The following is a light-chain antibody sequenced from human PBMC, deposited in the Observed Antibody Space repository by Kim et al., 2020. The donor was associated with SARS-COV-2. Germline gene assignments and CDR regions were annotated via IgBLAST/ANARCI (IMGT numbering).Light chain of an antibody. V-gene: IGKV3-15*01. Sequence: EIVMTQSPVTLSVSTGERATLSCRASQSISYNLAWFQQKPGQAPRLLIYDASTRATGIPARFSGSGSETEFTLTITSLQSEDSAVYYCQQYNNWPPYTCGQGTKLEI. CDR3: QQYNNWPPYT. J-gene: IGKJ2*01. CDR2: DAS. CDR1: QSISYN.